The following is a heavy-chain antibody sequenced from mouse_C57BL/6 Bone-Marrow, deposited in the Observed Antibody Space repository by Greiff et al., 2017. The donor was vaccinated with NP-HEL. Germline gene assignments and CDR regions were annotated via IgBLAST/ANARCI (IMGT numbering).Heavy chain of an antibody. J-gene: IGHJ4*01. V-gene: IGHV5-6*01. CDR2: ISSGGSYT. Sequence: EVQVVESGGDLVKPGGSLKLSCAASGFTFSSYGMSWVRQTPDKRLEWVATISSGGSYTYYPDSVKGRFTISRDNAKNTLYLQMSSLKSEDTAMYYCARTCPDAMDYWGQGTSVTVSS. CDR1: GFTFSSYG. CDR3: ARTCPDAMDY.